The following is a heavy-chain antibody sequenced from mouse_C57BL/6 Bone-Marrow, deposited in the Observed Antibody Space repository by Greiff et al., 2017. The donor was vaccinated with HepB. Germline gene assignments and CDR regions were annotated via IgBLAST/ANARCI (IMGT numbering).Heavy chain of an antibody. CDR1: GFTFSDCG. V-gene: IGHV5-15*01. D-gene: IGHD2-3*01. CDR3: ARGGWLPNYYAMDY. Sequence: DVHLVESGGGLVQPGGSLKLSCAASGFTFSDCGMAWVRQAPRKGPEWVAFISNLAYSIYYADTVTGRFTISRENAKNTLYLEMSSLRSEDTAMYYCARGGWLPNYYAMDYWGQGTSVTVSS. J-gene: IGHJ4*01. CDR2: ISNLAYSI.